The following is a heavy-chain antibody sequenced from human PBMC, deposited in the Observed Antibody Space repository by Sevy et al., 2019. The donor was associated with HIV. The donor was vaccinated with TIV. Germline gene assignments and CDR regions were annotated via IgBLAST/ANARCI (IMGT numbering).Heavy chain of an antibody. CDR1: GYSFTSHW. J-gene: IGHJ4*02. CDR3: ATSRSGYFDSSGYYIY. Sequence: GESLKISCKGSGYSFTSHWIGWVRHMPGKGLEWMGIIYPDDSASRYSPSFQGHVTFSADKSISTAYLQWSSLKASDTAMYYCATSRSGYFDSSGYYIYWGQGTLVTVSS. D-gene: IGHD3-22*01. CDR2: IYPDDSAS. V-gene: IGHV5-51*01.